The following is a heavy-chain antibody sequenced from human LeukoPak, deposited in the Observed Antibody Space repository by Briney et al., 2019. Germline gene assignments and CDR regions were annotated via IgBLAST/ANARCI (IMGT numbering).Heavy chain of an antibody. CDR3: ARDLAGHYYGSGSSFDY. J-gene: IGHJ4*02. CDR2: ISGSGGST. Sequence: PGGSLRLSCAASGFTFSIYAMSWVRQAPGKGLEWVSAISGSGGSTYYADSVKGRFTISRDSSMNTLYLQMNSLRAEDTAVYYCARDLAGHYYGSGSSFDYWGQGTLVTVSS. V-gene: IGHV3-23*01. D-gene: IGHD3-10*01. CDR1: GFTFSIYA.